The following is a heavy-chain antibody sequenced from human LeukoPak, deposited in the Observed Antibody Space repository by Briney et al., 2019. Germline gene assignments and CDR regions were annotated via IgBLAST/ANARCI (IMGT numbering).Heavy chain of an antibody. Sequence: PSETLSLTCAVYGGSFSGYYWSWIRQPPGKGLEWIGEINHSGSTNYNPSLKSRVTISVDTSKNQFSLKLSSVTAADTAVYYCARQEVXATAFDYWGQGTLVTVSS. D-gene: IGHD1-26*01. V-gene: IGHV4-34*01. J-gene: IGHJ4*02. CDR2: INHSGST. CDR3: ARQEVXATAFDY. CDR1: GGSFSGYY.